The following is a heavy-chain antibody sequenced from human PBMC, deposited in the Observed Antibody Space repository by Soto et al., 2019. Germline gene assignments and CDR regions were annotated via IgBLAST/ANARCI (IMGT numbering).Heavy chain of an antibody. CDR3: GRVVEGATRHTALDS. V-gene: IGHV4-39*01. J-gene: IGHJ5*01. D-gene: IGHD2-21*01. CDR1: GASLSSISYY. Sequence: PSETLSLTCTVSGASLSSISYYWGWIRQPPGKGLEWVGSIFFTGNIYYNPSLKSRVTISVDTSRNQFSLRMRSLTAADTAVYYCGRVVEGATRHTALDSWGQGTLVTVSS. CDR2: IFFTGNI.